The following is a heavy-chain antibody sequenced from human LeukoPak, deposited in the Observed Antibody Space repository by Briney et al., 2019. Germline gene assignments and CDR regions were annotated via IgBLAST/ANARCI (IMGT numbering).Heavy chain of an antibody. CDR1: GGSISSSSYY. Sequence: SETLSLTCTVSGGSISSSSYYWGWLRQPPGKGLEWIGYIYYSGSTNYNPSPKSRVTISVDTSKNQFSLKLSSVTAADTAVYYCARHTSPTLWFDPWGQGTLVTVSS. V-gene: IGHV4-61*05. CDR3: ARHTSPTLWFDP. J-gene: IGHJ5*02. D-gene: IGHD2-2*01. CDR2: IYYSGST.